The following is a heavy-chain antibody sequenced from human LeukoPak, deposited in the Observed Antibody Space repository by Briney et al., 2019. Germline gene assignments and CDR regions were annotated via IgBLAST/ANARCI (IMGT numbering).Heavy chain of an antibody. CDR3: ARDERGGSYLTAYDY. V-gene: IGHV1-46*01. J-gene: IGHJ4*02. CDR1: GYTFTSYY. D-gene: IGHD1-26*01. Sequence: ASVKVSCKASGYTFTSYYMHWVRQAPGQGLEWMGIINPSGGSTSYAQKFQGRVTMTRDTSTSTVYMELSSLRSATTAVYYCARDERGGSYLTAYDYWGQGTLVTVSS. CDR2: INPSGGST.